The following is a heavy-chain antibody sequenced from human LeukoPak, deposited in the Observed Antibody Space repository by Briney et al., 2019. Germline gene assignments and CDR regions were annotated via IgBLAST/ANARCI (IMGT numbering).Heavy chain of an antibody. J-gene: IGHJ3*02. V-gene: IGHV3-23*01. CDR1: GFSFSSYA. CDR2: ISGSGGST. CDR3: ATDGPSISWLNAFDI. D-gene: IGHD6-13*01. Sequence: PGGSLRLSCAASGFSFSSYAMSWVRQAPGKGLEWVSSISGSGGSTYYADSVKGRFTISRDNSKNTLYLQMNSLRAEDTAVYYCATDGPSISWLNAFDIWGLGTMVIVSS.